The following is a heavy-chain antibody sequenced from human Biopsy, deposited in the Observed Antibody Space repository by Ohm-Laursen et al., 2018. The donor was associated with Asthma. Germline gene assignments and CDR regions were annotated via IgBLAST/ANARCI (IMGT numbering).Heavy chain of an antibody. V-gene: IGHV1-69*13. CDR2: LIPVLGTP. J-gene: IGHJ6*02. D-gene: IGHD5-12*01. Sequence: ASVKVSCNASGDSFSNYAISWVRQAPGQGLGWMGGLIPVLGTPDHAQMFEGRVTITADESTSTAYMELSSLSSEDTAVYYCARGYSGSDRIVYYYSGLEVWGQGTTVTVSS. CDR3: ARGYSGSDRIVYYYSGLEV. CDR1: GDSFSNYA.